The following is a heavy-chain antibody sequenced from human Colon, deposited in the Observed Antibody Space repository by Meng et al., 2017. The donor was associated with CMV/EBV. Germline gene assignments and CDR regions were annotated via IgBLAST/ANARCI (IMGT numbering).Heavy chain of an antibody. CDR2: ISTNGGST. Sequence: GGSLRLSCAASGFTFSSYAMHWVRQAPGKGLEYVSAISTNGGSTYYADSVKGRFTISRDNSKNTLYLQMGSLRAEDMAVHYCARDRGSYPYYFDYWGQGTLVTVSS. V-gene: IGHV3-64*02. CDR1: GFTFSSYA. D-gene: IGHD1-26*01. CDR3: ARDRGSYPYYFDY. J-gene: IGHJ4*02.